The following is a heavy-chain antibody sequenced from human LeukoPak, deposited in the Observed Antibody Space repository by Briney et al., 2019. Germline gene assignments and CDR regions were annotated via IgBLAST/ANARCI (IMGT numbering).Heavy chain of an antibody. J-gene: IGHJ4*02. V-gene: IGHV1-46*01. CDR2: INTSGGST. Sequence: GASVKVSCKASGYTFTKYYIHWVRQAPGQGLEWMGIINTSGGSTSSAQKFQGRVTLTRDTSTSTVYMELSGLRSEDMAVYYCARGRGYSGYEFDYWGQGTLVTVSS. CDR1: GYTFTKYY. D-gene: IGHD5-12*01. CDR3: ARGRGYSGYEFDY.